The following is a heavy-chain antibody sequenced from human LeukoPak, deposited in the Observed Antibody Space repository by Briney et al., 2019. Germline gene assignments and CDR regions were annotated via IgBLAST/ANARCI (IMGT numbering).Heavy chain of an antibody. V-gene: IGHV3-30*18. CDR1: GFTFSNYG. J-gene: IGHJ4*02. CDR2: ISYDGSNK. D-gene: IGHD3-9*01. Sequence: PGRSLRLSCAASGFTFSNYGMHWVRQAPGKGLEWVAIISYDGSNKYYADSVKGRFTISGDNSKNTLYLQMNSLRAEDTAVYYCAKSCLDTYYDTLTGSDYWGQGTLVTVSS. CDR3: AKSCLDTYYDTLTGSDY.